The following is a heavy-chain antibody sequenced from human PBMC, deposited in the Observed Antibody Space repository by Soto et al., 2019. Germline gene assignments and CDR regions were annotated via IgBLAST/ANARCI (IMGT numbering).Heavy chain of an antibody. Sequence: QVQLQQWGAGLLKPSETLSLTCAVYGGSFSGYYWSWIRQPPGKGLEWIGEINHSGSTNYNPSLKSRGTISVDTSKNQFSLKLSSVTAADTAVYYCARDWSCSSTSCSDYWGQGTLVTVSS. D-gene: IGHD2-2*01. CDR2: INHSGST. J-gene: IGHJ4*02. V-gene: IGHV4-34*01. CDR1: GGSFSGYY. CDR3: ARDWSCSSTSCSDY.